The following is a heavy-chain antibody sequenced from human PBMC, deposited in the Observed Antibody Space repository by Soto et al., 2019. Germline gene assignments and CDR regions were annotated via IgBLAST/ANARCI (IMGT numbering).Heavy chain of an antibody. CDR1: GGTLNNYA. Sequence: VKVSCKASGGTLNNYAINWVRQAPGQGLEWMGGILPVSAPPDYAQKFQGRVSITADHSTSTVYMELSRLKSDDTAVYFCATDSNYDVSNSFWGQGTLVTVLL. CDR3: ATDSNYDVSNSF. V-gene: IGHV1-69*13. D-gene: IGHD3-3*01. J-gene: IGHJ4*02. CDR2: ILPVSAPP.